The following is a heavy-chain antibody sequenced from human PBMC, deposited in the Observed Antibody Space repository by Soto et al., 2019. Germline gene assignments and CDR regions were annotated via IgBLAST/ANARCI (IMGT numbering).Heavy chain of an antibody. J-gene: IGHJ4*02. D-gene: IGHD3-22*01. Sequence: GGSLRLSCAASGFTFSSYGLHWVRQAPGKGLEWVAVISYDGSNKYYADSVKGRFTISRDNSKNTLYLQMNSLRAEDTAVYYCAEDVYYYDSSGYYAPDYWGQGTLVTVSS. CDR2: ISYDGSNK. CDR1: GFTFSSYG. CDR3: AEDVYYYDSSGYYAPDY. V-gene: IGHV3-30*18.